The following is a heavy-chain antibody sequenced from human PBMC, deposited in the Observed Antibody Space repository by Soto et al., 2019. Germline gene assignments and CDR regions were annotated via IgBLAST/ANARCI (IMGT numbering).Heavy chain of an antibody. J-gene: IGHJ4*02. V-gene: IGHV1-69*06. CDR3: ASWRSYSGSYCFDY. Sequence: QVQLVQSGAEVKKPGSSVKFSCEASGGTFNTYTINWVRQSPGRGLEWMGQVIPMYDSVNYAESFQGRVTITADKSTNIAYMELSSLRSEATALYFCASWRSYSGSYCFDYWGQGTLVIVSS. D-gene: IGHD1-26*01. CDR1: GGTFNTYT. CDR2: VIPMYDSV.